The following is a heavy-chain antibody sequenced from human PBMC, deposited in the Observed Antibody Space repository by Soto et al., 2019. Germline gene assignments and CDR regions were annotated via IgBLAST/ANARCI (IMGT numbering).Heavy chain of an antibody. CDR3: ARGNTMVRGVIIDYYYYGMDV. Sequence: KPSETLSLTCTVSGGSVSSGSYYWSWIRQPPGKGLEWIGYIYYSGSTNYNPSLKSRVTISVDTSKNQFSLKLSSVTAADTAVYYCARGNTMVRGVIIDYYYYGMDVWGQGTTGTVS. J-gene: IGHJ6*02. CDR2: IYYSGST. V-gene: IGHV4-61*01. D-gene: IGHD3-10*01. CDR1: GGSVSSGSYY.